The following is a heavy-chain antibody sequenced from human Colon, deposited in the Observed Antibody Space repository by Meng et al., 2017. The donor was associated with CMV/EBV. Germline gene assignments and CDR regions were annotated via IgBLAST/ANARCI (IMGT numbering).Heavy chain of an antibody. CDR3: AKYCSSGACLDY. CDR2: IKYDGRST. D-gene: IGHD2-2*01. J-gene: IGHJ4*02. V-gene: IGHV3-74*03. CDR1: GFTFSDYG. Sequence: SCAASGFTFSDYGMHWVRQAPGKGLVWVSRIKYDGRSTTYADSVKGRFTISRDNAQNTVYLQMNSLRAEDTAVYYCAKYCSSGACLDYWGQGTLVTVSS.